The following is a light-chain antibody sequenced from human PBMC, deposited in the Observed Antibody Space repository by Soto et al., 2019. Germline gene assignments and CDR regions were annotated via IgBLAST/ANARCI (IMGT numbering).Light chain of an antibody. CDR1: QSISSW. V-gene: IGKV1-5*01. CDR3: QQYNSYSLT. J-gene: IGKJ4*01. Sequence: DIQMTQSPSTLSASAGDRVTITCRASQSISSWLAWYQQKPGQAPKLLLYDASSLDSGVPSRFSGSGSGTVFPLTISSLQADDFANYYCQQYNSYSLTFGGGTKVEIK. CDR2: DAS.